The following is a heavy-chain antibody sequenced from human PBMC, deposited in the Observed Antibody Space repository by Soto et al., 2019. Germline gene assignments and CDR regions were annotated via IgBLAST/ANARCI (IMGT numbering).Heavy chain of an antibody. D-gene: IGHD6-13*01. J-gene: IGHJ3*02. V-gene: IGHV3-30*18. CDR1: GFTFSSYG. CDR2: ISYDGSNK. Sequence: QVQLMESGGGVVQPGRSLRLSCAASGFTFSSYGMHWVRQAPGKGLEWVAVISYDGSNKYYADSVKGRFTISRDNSKNTLYLQMNSLRAEDTAVYYCAKDPAAAGSDDAFDIWGQGTMVTVSS. CDR3: AKDPAAAGSDDAFDI.